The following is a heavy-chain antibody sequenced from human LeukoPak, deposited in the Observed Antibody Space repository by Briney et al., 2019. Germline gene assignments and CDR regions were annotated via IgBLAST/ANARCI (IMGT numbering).Heavy chain of an antibody. CDR2: ISGGGGST. Sequence: GGSLRLSCAASGFTFSTYAMSWVRQAPGKGLEWVSAISGGGGSTYYADSVRGRFTISRDNSKNAVYLQMNSLRAEDTAVYYCAKRENYYDSSGYHYVGAFDIWGQGTMVTVSS. CDR3: AKRENYYDSSGYHYVGAFDI. CDR1: GFTFSTYA. V-gene: IGHV3-23*01. D-gene: IGHD3-22*01. J-gene: IGHJ3*02.